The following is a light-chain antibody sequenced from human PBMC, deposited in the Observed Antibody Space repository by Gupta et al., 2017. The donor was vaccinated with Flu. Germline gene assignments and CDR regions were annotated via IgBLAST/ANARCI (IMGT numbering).Light chain of an antibody. CDR1: NIGSKS. J-gene: IGLJ2*01. CDR3: QVPNNNSYLVV. V-gene: IGLV3-21*03. Sequence: SYVLPQSLSVSVALGNTARMTCGGDNIGSKSVHWYKQKLGQAAVLVVYDDSDRPSRIPERFSCSNSEYTSTLPISSVEAGEEADYYCQVPNNNSYLVVFGTGTKLTVL. CDR2: DDS.